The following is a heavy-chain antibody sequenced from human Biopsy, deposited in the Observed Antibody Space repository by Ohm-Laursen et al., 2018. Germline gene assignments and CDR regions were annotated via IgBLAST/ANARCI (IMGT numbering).Heavy chain of an antibody. Sequence: GASVKVSCNASGYSFTSYYMHWVRQAPGQGLEWMGMINPSGSTTSYPQIFQGRVTMTRDTSKSTVYMELGSLRSADTAVYFCARNTGWYGDLYYFDYWGQGTLVTVSS. CDR1: GYSFTSYY. D-gene: IGHD6-19*01. CDR3: ARNTGWYGDLYYFDY. J-gene: IGHJ4*02. V-gene: IGHV1-46*01. CDR2: INPSGSTT.